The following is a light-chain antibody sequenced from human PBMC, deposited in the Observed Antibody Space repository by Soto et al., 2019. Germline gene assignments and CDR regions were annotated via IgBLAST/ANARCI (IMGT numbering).Light chain of an antibody. Sequence: QAVLTQPPSASGSPGQSVTISCTGTRNDIGAYEFVSWYQHHPGKAPKLIIYEVVQRPSGVPDRFSGSKSGNTASLTVSGLQAADEADYYCKSYAVSNTYVFGTGTKVTVL. J-gene: IGLJ1*01. CDR1: RNDIGAYEF. CDR3: KSYAVSNTYV. CDR2: EVV. V-gene: IGLV2-8*01.